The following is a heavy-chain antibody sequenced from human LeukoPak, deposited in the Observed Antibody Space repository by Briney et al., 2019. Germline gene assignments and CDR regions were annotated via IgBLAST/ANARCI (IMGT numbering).Heavy chain of an antibody. CDR3: ARGSGVGWFDP. J-gene: IGHJ5*02. D-gene: IGHD1-26*01. Sequence: SETLSLTSTVSGGSISSYYWSWIRQPPGKGLEWIGYIYYSGSTNYNPSLKSRVTISVDTSKNQFSLKLSSVTAADTAVYYCARGSGVGWFDPWGQGTLVTVSS. V-gene: IGHV4-59*01. CDR2: IYYSGST. CDR1: GGSISSYY.